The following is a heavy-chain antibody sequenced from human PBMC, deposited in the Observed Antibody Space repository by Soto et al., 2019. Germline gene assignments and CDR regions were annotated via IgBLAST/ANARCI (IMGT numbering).Heavy chain of an antibody. V-gene: IGHV3-21*06. CDR3: ARESEDLTSNFAY. J-gene: IGHJ4*02. CDR1: GFTFTRYS. Sequence: EVQLVESGGGLVKPGGSLRLSCAASGFTFTRYSMNWVRQAPGKGLEWVSSISSTTNYIYYGDSMKGRFTISRDNAKNPLYREMNSLRAEDTAVYYCARESEDLTSNFAYWGQGTLVTVSS. CDR2: ISSTTNYI.